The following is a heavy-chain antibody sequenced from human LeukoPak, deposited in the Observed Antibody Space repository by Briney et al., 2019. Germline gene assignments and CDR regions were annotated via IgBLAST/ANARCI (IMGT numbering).Heavy chain of an antibody. CDR3: AKDILDGYSYGYLDY. Sequence: GGSLRLSCAASGFTFDDYAMHWVRHAPGKGLEWVSGISWNSGSIGYADSVKGRFTISRDNAKNSLYLQMNSLRAEDTALYYCAKDILDGYSYGYLDYWGQGTLVTVSS. V-gene: IGHV3-9*01. CDR1: GFTFDDYA. J-gene: IGHJ4*02. D-gene: IGHD5-18*01. CDR2: ISWNSGSI.